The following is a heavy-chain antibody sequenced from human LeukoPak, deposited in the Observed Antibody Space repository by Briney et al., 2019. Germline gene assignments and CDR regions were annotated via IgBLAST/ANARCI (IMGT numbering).Heavy chain of an antibody. CDR2: IYYSGST. V-gene: IGHV4-59*01. Sequence: SETLSLTCTVSGGSISSYYWSWIWQPPGKGLEWIGYIYYSGSTKYNPSLKSRVTISVDTSKNQFSLKLSSVTAADTAVYYCARDPPGYYDSSGYFDYWGQGTLVTVSS. D-gene: IGHD3-22*01. CDR1: GGSISSYY. J-gene: IGHJ4*02. CDR3: ARDPPGYYDSSGYFDY.